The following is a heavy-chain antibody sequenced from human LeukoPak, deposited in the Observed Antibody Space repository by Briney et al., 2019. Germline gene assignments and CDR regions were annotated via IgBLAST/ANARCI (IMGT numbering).Heavy chain of an antibody. CDR3: ARGWVDCPSYYYSYMHV. CDR1: GYTFTGYY. J-gene: IGHJ6*03. D-gene: IGHD2-15*01. V-gene: IGHV1-2*06. CDR2: INPNSGGT. Sequence: ASVKVSCKASGYTFTGYYMHWVRQAPGQGLEWMGRINPNSGGTNYAQKFQGRVTMTRDTSINTAYMELSSLRSDDTAVDYCARGWVDCPSYYYSYMHVWAKGPTVTVSS.